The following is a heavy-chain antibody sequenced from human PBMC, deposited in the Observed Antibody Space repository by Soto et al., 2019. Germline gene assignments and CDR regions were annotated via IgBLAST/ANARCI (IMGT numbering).Heavy chain of an antibody. D-gene: IGHD6-13*01. J-gene: IGHJ4*02. CDR2: IWYDGSNK. CDR3: AREAGIAAAGRSYYFDY. CDR1: GFTFSSYG. V-gene: IGHV3-33*01. Sequence: GGSLRLSCAASGFTFSSYGMHWVRQAPGKGLEWVAVIWYDGSNKYYADSVKGRFTISRDNSKNTLYLQMNSLRAEDTAVYYCAREAGIAAAGRSYYFDYWGQGTLVTVSS.